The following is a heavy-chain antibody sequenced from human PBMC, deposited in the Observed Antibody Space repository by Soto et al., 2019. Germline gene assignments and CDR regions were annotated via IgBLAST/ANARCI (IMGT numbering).Heavy chain of an antibody. V-gene: IGHV3-23*01. CDR1: GFTFSSYA. D-gene: IGHD3-9*01. Sequence: EVQLLESGGGLVQPGGSLRLSCAASGFTFSSYAMSWVRQAPGKGLEWVSAISGSGGSTYYADSVQGRFTISRDNSKNTLYLRMNSLRAEDTAVYYCTKLRYFDWLLRGRDDYWGQGTLVTVSS. J-gene: IGHJ4*02. CDR3: TKLRYFDWLLRGRDDY. CDR2: ISGSGGST.